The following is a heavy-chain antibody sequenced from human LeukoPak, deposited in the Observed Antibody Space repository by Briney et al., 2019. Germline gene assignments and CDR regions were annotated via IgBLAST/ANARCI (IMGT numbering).Heavy chain of an antibody. Sequence: AASVKVSCKASGYTFTSYYMHWVRQAPGQGLEWMGWINPNSGGTNYAQKFQGRVTMTRDTSISTAYMELSRLRSDDTAVYYCATIYSSGRYFLDYWGQGTLVTVSS. J-gene: IGHJ4*02. V-gene: IGHV1-2*02. CDR3: ATIYSSGRYFLDY. D-gene: IGHD6-19*01. CDR2: INPNSGGT. CDR1: GYTFTSYY.